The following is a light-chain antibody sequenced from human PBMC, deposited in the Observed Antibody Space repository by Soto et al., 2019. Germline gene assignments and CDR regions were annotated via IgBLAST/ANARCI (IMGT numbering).Light chain of an antibody. Sequence: QSALTQPASVSGSPGQSITISCSGTSSDVGAHDFVSWYQHHPDKAPKVIIFEVTKRPSGVSNRFSGSKTGNTASLTISGLQAEDEADYYCNSYTHSRTVIFGGGTKPTVL. V-gene: IGLV2-14*01. CDR1: SSDVGAHDF. CDR3: NSYTHSRTVI. CDR2: EVT. J-gene: IGLJ2*01.